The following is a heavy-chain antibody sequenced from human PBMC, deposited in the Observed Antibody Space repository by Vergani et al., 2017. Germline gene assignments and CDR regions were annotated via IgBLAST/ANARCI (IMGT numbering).Heavy chain of an antibody. CDR3: ARDGAGDYVDAFDI. Sequence: EVQLVESGGGVVRPGGSLRLSCAASGFTFDDYGMSWVRQAPGKGLEWVSGINWNGGSTYYADSVKGRFTISRDNSKNTLYLQMNSLRAEDTAVYYCARDGAGDYVDAFDIWGQGTMVTVSS. CDR2: INWNGGST. V-gene: IGHV3-20*04. CDR1: GFTFDDYG. J-gene: IGHJ3*02. D-gene: IGHD4-17*01.